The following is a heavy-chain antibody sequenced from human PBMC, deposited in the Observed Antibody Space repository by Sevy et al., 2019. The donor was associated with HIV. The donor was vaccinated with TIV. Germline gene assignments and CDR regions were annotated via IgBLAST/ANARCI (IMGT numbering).Heavy chain of an antibody. CDR3: ARESIAVAGTGYYFKY. J-gene: IGHJ4*02. D-gene: IGHD6-19*01. CDR1: GFSLSGYG. Sequence: GESLKISCAASGFSLSGYGMHWVRQAPGKGLEWVAVIWYDGSNKEYADSVKGRFTISRDNSKNTLYLQMNSLRAEDTAVYYCARESIAVAGTGYYFKYWGQGTLVTVSS. CDR2: IWYDGSNK. V-gene: IGHV3-33*01.